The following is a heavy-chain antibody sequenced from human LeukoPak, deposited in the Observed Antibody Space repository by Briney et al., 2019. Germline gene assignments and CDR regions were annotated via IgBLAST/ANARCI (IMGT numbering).Heavy chain of an antibody. CDR1: GYTFTGYY. V-gene: IGHV1-2*02. Sequence: GASVKVSCKASGYTFTGYYMHWVRQAPGQGLEWMGWINPNSGGTNYAQKFQGRVTMTRDTSISTAYMELSRLRSDDTAVYYCARHATVTTSGAFDIWGQGTMVTVSS. J-gene: IGHJ3*02. CDR2: INPNSGGT. D-gene: IGHD4-17*01. CDR3: ARHATVTTSGAFDI.